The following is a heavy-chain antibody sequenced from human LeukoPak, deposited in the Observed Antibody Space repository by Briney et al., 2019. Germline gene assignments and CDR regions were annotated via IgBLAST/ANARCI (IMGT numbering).Heavy chain of an antibody. Sequence: GESLKISCKGSGYNFNTYWIGWVRQMPGKGLEWMGIIFPGDSDTSHSPSFQGQVTISADKSISTAYLQWSSLKASDTAMYYCARPQIYCSGGSCYSIPGLAAFDIWGQGTMVTVSS. J-gene: IGHJ3*02. D-gene: IGHD2-15*01. CDR2: IFPGDSDT. CDR3: ARPQIYCSGGSCYSIPGLAAFDI. CDR1: GYNFNTYW. V-gene: IGHV5-51*01.